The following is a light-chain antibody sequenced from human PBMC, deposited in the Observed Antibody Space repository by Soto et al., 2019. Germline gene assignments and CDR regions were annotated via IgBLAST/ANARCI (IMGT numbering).Light chain of an antibody. CDR2: DVS. CDR1: SSDVGGYNY. J-gene: IGLJ1*01. Sequence: QSALTQPRSVSGSPGQSVTISCTGTSSDVGGYNYVSWYQQHPGNAPKLMIYDVSKRTSGDPDRFSGSKSGNTASLTISGLQAADEADYYCCSYAGSYTYVFGTGTKLTVL. CDR3: CSYAGSYTYV. V-gene: IGLV2-11*01.